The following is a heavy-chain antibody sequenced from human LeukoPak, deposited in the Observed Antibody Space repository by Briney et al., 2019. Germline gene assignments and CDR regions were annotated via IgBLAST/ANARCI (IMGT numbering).Heavy chain of an antibody. D-gene: IGHD4-17*01. CDR3: ARADSYGDYDY. V-gene: IGHV1-46*01. Sequence: ASVKVSCKASGYTFTSYYMHWVRQAPGQGLEWMGIINPSGGSTSYAQKFQGRVTVTRDMSTTTVYMELSSLRSEDTAVYYCARADSYGDYDYWGQGTLVTVSS. J-gene: IGHJ4*02. CDR1: GYTFTSYY. CDR2: INPSGGST.